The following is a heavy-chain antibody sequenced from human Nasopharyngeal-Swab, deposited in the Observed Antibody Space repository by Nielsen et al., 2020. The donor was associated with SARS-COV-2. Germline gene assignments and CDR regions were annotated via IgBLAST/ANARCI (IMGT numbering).Heavy chain of an antibody. Sequence: SETLSLTCTVSGAPMPYSTSYWGWIRQPPGKGLEWIGEINHSGGTRYNPSLKSRVIISVDTSKNQLSLKLTSLTAADTAMYYCARGQDGAAAALWGQGTLVTVSS. CDR3: ARGQDGAAAAL. J-gene: IGHJ4*02. CDR1: GAPMPYSTSY. CDR2: INHSGGT. V-gene: IGHV4-39*07. D-gene: IGHD6-13*01.